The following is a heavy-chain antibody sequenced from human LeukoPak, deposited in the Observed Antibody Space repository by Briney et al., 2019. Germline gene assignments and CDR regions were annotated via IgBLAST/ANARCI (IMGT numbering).Heavy chain of an antibody. CDR1: GFTVSSNY. D-gene: IGHD3-10*01. J-gene: IGHJ4*02. CDR2: IYSGGST. CDR3: ARAKPKNMVRGLIMRRECRYYFDY. Sequence: GGSLRLSCAASGFTVSSNYMSWVRQAPGKGLEWVSVIYSGGSTYYADSVKGRFTISRDNSKSTLYIQMNSLRAEDTAVYYCARAKPKNMVRGLIMRRECRYYFDYWGQGTLVTVSS. V-gene: IGHV3-53*01.